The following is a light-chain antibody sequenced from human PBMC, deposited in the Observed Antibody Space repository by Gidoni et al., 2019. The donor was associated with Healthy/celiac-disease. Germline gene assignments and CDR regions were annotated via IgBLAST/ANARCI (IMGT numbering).Light chain of an antibody. V-gene: IGKV1-8*01. Sequence: AIRMTQSPSSFSASTGDRVTITCRASQGISSYLAWYQQKPGKAPKLLIYAASNLQSGVPERFSGSGSGTDFTLTISCLQSEDFATYYCQQYYSYPVYTFGQGTKLEIK. CDR1: QGISSY. CDR3: QQYYSYPVYT. CDR2: AAS. J-gene: IGKJ2*01.